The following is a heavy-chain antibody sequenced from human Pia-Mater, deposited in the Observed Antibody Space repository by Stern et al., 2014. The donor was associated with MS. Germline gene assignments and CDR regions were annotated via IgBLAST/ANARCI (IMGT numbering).Heavy chain of an antibody. V-gene: IGHV4-39*01. Sequence: VQLVESGPGLVKPSETLSLTCTVSGGSISSSSYYWGWIRQPPGKGLEWIGGIYYSGSTYYNPSLKSRVTISLDTAKNPVSLKLGSVTAADTAVYYCARHGTNDYGDYASHYWGQGTLVTVSS. D-gene: IGHD4-17*01. CDR3: ARHGTNDYGDYASHY. CDR1: GGSISSSSYY. CDR2: IYYSGST. J-gene: IGHJ4*02.